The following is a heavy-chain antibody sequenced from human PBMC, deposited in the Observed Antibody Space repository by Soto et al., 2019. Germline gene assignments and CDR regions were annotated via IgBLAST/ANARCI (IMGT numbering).Heavy chain of an antibody. D-gene: IGHD5-12*01. J-gene: IGHJ4*02. V-gene: IGHV3-11*01. Sequence: GGSLRLSCAASGFTFSDYYMSWIRQAPGKGLEWVSYISSSGGIIYYADSVKGRFTISRDNAKNSLYLQMNSLRAEDTAVHYCARDFALRGHFAFWGQGTLVTVSS. CDR2: ISSSGGII. CDR3: ARDFALRGHFAF. CDR1: GFTFSDYY.